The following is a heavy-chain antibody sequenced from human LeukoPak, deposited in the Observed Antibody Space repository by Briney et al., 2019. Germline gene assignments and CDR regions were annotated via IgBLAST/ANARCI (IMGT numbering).Heavy chain of an antibody. CDR3: AKGGEQWLAPGHYCYYYGMDV. V-gene: IGHV3-23*01. D-gene: IGHD6-19*01. J-gene: IGHJ6*02. Sequence: GGSLRLSCAASGFTFSSYAMSWVRQAPGKGLEWVSAISGSGGSTYYADSVKGRFTISRDNSKNTLYLQMNSLRAEDTAVYYCAKGGEQWLAPGHYCYYYGMDVWGQGTTVTVSS. CDR1: GFTFSSYA. CDR2: ISGSGGST.